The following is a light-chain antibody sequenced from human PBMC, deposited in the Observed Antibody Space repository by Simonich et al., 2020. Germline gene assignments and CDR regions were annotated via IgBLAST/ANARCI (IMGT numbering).Light chain of an antibody. V-gene: IGLV3-27*01. J-gene: IGLJ3*02. Sequence: SYELTQPSSVSVSPGQTARITCSGDVLAKKYARWFQQKPGQAPVLGIYKDSERPSGIPGRFSGSSSGTTVTLTISGAQVEDEADYYCYSAADNNLRVFGGGTKLTVL. CDR2: KDS. CDR1: VLAKKY. CDR3: YSAADNNLRV.